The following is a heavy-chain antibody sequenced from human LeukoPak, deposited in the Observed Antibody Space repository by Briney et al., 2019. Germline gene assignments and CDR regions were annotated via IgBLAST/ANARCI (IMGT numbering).Heavy chain of an antibody. J-gene: IGHJ6*04. D-gene: IGHD6-13*01. CDR2: IYPSGST. Sequence: SETLSLTCTVSDGSISSYYWSWIRRPAGKEVEWIGRIYPSGSTNYNPSLTSRGTMSVDTSKNQFSLKLSSVTPADTAVYYCARPSSNSWSYSMDVWGKGTTVTVSS. CDR3: ARPSSNSWSYSMDV. CDR1: DGSISSYY. V-gene: IGHV4-4*07.